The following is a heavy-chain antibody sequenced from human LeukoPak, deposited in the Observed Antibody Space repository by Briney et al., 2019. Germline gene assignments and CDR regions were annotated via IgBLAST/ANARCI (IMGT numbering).Heavy chain of an antibody. Sequence: SETLSLTCTVSGVSITSHYWTWIWQPPGKGLEWIGYVYYSGSPNYNPSLKSRVTISVDTSKNQFSLKMGSMTAADTAVYYCARRHYGDYVDYWGQGTLVTVSS. CDR3: ARRHYGDYVDY. CDR2: VYYSGSP. D-gene: IGHD4-17*01. CDR1: GVSITSHY. J-gene: IGHJ4*02. V-gene: IGHV4-59*11.